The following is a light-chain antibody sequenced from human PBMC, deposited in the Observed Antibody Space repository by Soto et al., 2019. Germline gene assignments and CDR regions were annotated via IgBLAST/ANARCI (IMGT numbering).Light chain of an antibody. J-gene: IGKJ1*01. V-gene: IGKV1-5*01. Sequence: DIQMTQSPSTLSGSVGDRVTITCRASQSISSWLAWYQQKPGKAPKLLIYDASSLESGVPSRFSGSGSGTEFTLTISSLQPDDFATYYCQQYNSYPRTFGQGTKADIK. CDR1: QSISSW. CDR3: QQYNSYPRT. CDR2: DAS.